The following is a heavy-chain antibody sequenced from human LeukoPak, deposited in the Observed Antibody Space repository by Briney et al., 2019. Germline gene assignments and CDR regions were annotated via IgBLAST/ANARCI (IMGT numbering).Heavy chain of an antibody. CDR2: ISGSGGST. V-gene: IGHV3-23*01. CDR1: GFTFSSYG. Sequence: GGSLRLSCAASGFTFSSYGMSWVRRAPGKGLEWVSAISGSGGSTYYADSVKGRFTISRDNSKNTLYLQMNSLRAEDTAVYYCAKGSHSSGWDWYFDLWGRGTLVTVSS. CDR3: AKGSHSSGWDWYFDL. D-gene: IGHD6-19*01. J-gene: IGHJ2*01.